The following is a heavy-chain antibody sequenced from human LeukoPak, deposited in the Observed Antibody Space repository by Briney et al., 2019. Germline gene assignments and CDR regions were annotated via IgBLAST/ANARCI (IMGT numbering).Heavy chain of an antibody. V-gene: IGHV3-30*03. D-gene: IGHD1-14*01. CDR2: ISYDGSNK. CDR1: GFTFSSYG. CDR3: ARGAGFAEPLPEY. J-gene: IGHJ4*02. Sequence: PGRSLRLSCAASGFTFSSYGIHWVRQAPGKGLEWVAVISYDGSNKYYADSVKGRFTISRDNSKNTLYLQMNSLRAEDTAVYYCARGAGFAEPLPEYWGQGTLLTVSS.